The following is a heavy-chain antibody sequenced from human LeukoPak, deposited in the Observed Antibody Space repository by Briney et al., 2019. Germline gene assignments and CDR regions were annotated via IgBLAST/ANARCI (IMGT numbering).Heavy chain of an antibody. J-gene: IGHJ4*02. CDR2: IYYSGST. Sequence: SETLSLTCTVSGGSISSGGYYWSWIRQHPGKGLEWIGYIYYSGSTYYNPSLKSRVTISVDTSKNQFSLKLSSVTAADTAVYYCARVDYDSSGCSPFDYWGQGTLVTVSS. CDR1: GGSISSGGYY. CDR3: ARVDYDSSGCSPFDY. V-gene: IGHV4-31*03. D-gene: IGHD3-22*01.